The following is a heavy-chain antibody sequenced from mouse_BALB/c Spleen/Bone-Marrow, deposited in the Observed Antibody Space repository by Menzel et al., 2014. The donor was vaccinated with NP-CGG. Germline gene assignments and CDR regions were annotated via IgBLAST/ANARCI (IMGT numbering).Heavy chain of an antibody. CDR2: IRLKSNSYAT. CDR1: GFTFSNYW. J-gene: IGHJ4*01. Sequence: EVQVVESGGGLVQPGGSMKLSCVASGFTFSNYWMNWVRQSPEKGLEWVAEIRLKSNSYATHYAESVKGRFTISRDDSKSSVYLQMNNLRAEDTGIYYCTRWGSSYYYALDYWGQGTSVTVSS. V-gene: IGHV6-6*02. CDR3: TRWGSSYYYALDY.